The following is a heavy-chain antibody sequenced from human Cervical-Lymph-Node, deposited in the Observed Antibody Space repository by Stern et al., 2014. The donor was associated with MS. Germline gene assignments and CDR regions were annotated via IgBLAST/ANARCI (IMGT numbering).Heavy chain of an antibody. Sequence: QLQLQESGPGLVKPSETLSLTCTVSGGSINTNNYYWGWIRQPPGKGLEWIGNIYSSGSTFYSPSLKSRVTMSVATSKKQFSLKLSSVTAADTAVYYCARTGDDFGDYSLSYWGQGTLVTVSS. CDR1: GGSINTNNYY. CDR3: ARTGDDFGDYSLSY. V-gene: IGHV4-39*01. D-gene: IGHD4-17*01. CDR2: IYSSGST. J-gene: IGHJ4*02.